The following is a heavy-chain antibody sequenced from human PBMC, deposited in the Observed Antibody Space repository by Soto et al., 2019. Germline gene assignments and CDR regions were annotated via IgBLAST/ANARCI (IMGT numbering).Heavy chain of an antibody. CDR3: AREKLLWXGEFPPQVNYYYYGMDV. CDR1: GYTFTGYY. V-gene: IGHV1-2*02. J-gene: IGHJ6*02. CDR2: INPNSGGT. Sequence: ASVKVSCKASGYTFTGYYMHWVRQAPGQGLEWMGWINPNSGGTNYAQKFQGRVTMTRDTSISTAYMELSRLRSDDTAVYYCAREKLLWXGEFPPQVNYYYYGMDVWGQGTTVTVSS. D-gene: IGHD3-10*01.